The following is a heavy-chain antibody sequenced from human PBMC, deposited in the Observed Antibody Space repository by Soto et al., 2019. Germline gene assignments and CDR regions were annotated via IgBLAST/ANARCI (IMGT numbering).Heavy chain of an antibody. Sequence: QLQLQESGPGLVKPSETLSLTCTVSGGSISSSSYYWGWIRQPPGKGLEWIGSIYYSGSTYYNPSLKSRVTISEDTSKNQFSLKLSSVTAADTAVYYCARQFPYYYDSSGYFNYWGQGTLVTVSS. CDR1: GGSISSSSYY. J-gene: IGHJ4*02. CDR2: IYYSGST. D-gene: IGHD3-22*01. CDR3: ARQFPYYYDSSGYFNY. V-gene: IGHV4-39*01.